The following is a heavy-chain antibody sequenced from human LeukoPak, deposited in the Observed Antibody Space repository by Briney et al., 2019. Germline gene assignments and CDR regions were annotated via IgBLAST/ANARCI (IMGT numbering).Heavy chain of an antibody. D-gene: IGHD6-13*01. Sequence: PGGSLRLSCAASGFTFDDYAMHWVRQAPGKGLEWVSGISWNSGSIGYADSVKGRFTISRDNAKNSLYLQMNSLRAADMALYYCAKDISAAGTFWYFDLWGRGTLVTVSS. J-gene: IGHJ2*01. V-gene: IGHV3-9*03. CDR3: AKDISAAGTFWYFDL. CDR1: GFTFDDYA. CDR2: ISWNSGSI.